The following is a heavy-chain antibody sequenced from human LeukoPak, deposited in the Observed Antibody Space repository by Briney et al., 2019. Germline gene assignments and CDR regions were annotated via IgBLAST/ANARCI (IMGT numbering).Heavy chain of an antibody. D-gene: IGHD2-2*01. CDR3: ARSIPAAIIWFDP. J-gene: IGHJ5*02. CDR2: IYYSGST. Sequence: SETLSLTCTVSGGSISSYYWSWIRQPPGKGLEWIGYIYYSGSTNYNPSLKSRVTISVDTSKNQFSLKLSSVTAADTAVYYCARSIPAAIIWFDPWGQGTLVTVSS. V-gene: IGHV4-59*08. CDR1: GGSISSYY.